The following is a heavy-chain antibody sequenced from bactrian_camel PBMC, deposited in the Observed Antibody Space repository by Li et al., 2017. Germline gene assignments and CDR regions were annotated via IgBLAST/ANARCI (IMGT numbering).Heavy chain of an antibody. V-gene: IGHV3S55*01. D-gene: IGHD1*01. J-gene: IGHJ4*01. CDR3: AARRSGESYWWASNWSRGTWYNY. Sequence: HVQLVESGGGSVQAGESLTLSCVVSGAKYRSYCMGWFRQAPGKEREGVASQSEFGVTTYADSVKGRFTIYRDNAVNTLYLQMNRLIPEDTALYYCAARRSGESYWWASNWSRGTWYNYWGQGTQVTVS. CDR2: QSEFGVT. CDR1: GAKYRSYC.